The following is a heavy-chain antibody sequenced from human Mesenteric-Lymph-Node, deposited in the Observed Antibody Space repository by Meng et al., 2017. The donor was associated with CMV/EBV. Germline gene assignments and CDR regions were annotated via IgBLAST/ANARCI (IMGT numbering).Heavy chain of an antibody. CDR1: GFTFSLYA. CDR3: ARAYYDFWSGYHYYFDY. J-gene: IGHJ4*02. D-gene: IGHD3-3*01. V-gene: IGHV3-7*01. Sequence: GESLKISCAASGFTFSLYAMSWVRQAPGKGLEWVANIKQDGSEKYYVDSVKGRFTISRDNAKNSLYLQMNSLRAEDTAVYYCARAYYDFWSGYHYYFDYWGQGTLVTVSS. CDR2: IKQDGSEK.